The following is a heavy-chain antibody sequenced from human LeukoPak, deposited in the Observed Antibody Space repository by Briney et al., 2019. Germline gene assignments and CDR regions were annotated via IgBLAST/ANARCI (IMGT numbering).Heavy chain of an antibody. V-gene: IGHV3-30*03. CDR2: ISNDGSRK. Sequence: GGSLRLSCAPSGFTFSRHGMHWVRQAPGKGLEWVAIISNDGSRKYYAHSVEGRFTISRDNSKNSLYLQMNSLRVEDTAVYYCTRDGDGSGSYPLNSWGQGTLVTVSS. D-gene: IGHD3-10*01. J-gene: IGHJ4*02. CDR1: GFTFSRHG. CDR3: TRDGDGSGSYPLNS.